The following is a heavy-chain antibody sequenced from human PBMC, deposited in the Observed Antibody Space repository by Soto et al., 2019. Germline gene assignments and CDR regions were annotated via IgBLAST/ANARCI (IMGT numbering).Heavy chain of an antibody. D-gene: IGHD6-19*01. V-gene: IGHV3-21*01. Sequence: EVQLVESGGGLVQRGGSLRLSCAASGFIFTSYSMVWVRQAPGKGLEWVSSISSRSDSIYYADSVKGRFTISRDNAQNCLYLQMNSLTSEDTAVYYCARDRSADRFVQYFQHWGPGTLVTVSS. CDR3: ARDRSADRFVQYFQH. J-gene: IGHJ1*01. CDR1: GFIFTSYS. CDR2: ISSRSDSI.